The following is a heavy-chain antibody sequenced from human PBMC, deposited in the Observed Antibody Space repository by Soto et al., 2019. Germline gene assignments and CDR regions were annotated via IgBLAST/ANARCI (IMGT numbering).Heavy chain of an antibody. CDR1: GYTFTSYD. J-gene: IGHJ6*02. CDR3: ASGRTGTTRMDV. D-gene: IGHD1-1*01. V-gene: IGHV1-8*01. CDR2: MNPNSGNT. Sequence: QVQLVQSGAEVKKPGASVKVSCKASGYTFTSYDINWVRQATGQGLEWMGWMNPNSGNTGYAQKFQGRVTMTRNTSIRTAYVELSSLRSENTAVDYCASGRTGTTRMDVWGQGTTVTVSS.